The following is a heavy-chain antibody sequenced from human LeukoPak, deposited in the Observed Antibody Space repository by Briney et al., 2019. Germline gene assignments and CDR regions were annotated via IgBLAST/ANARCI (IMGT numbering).Heavy chain of an antibody. D-gene: IGHD5-12*01. J-gene: IGHJ4*02. V-gene: IGHV4-59*01. Sequence: SETLSLTCTLSGGSISTYYWSWIRQPPGKGLEWIGYIYHSGSTNYNPSLKSRVTISVDTSKNQFSLKLSSVTAADTAVYYCSRGGGYASPIGYWGQGALVTVSS. CDR3: SRGGGYASPIGY. CDR2: IYHSGST. CDR1: GGSISTYY.